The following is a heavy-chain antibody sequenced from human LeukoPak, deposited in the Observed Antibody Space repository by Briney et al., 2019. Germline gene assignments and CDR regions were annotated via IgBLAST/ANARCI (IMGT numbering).Heavy chain of an antibody. CDR1: GFTFSSYS. D-gene: IGHD6-19*01. J-gene: IGHJ5*02. CDR2: ISSSSSYI. Sequence: GGSLRLSCAASGFTFSSYSMNWVRQAPGKGLEWVSSISSSSSYIYYADSVKGRFTISRDNAENSLYLQMNSLRAEDTAVYYCARDPSSGWYLKGWFDPWGQGTLVTVSS. CDR3: ARDPSSGWYLKGWFDP. V-gene: IGHV3-21*01.